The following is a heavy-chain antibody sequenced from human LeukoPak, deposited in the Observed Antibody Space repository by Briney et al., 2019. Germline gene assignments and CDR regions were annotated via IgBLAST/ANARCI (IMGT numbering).Heavy chain of an antibody. CDR1: GFTFSSYA. Sequence: GGSLRLSCAASGFTFSSYAMSWVRQAPGKGLEWVSAISGSGGSTYYADSVKGRFTISRDNSKNTLYLQMNGLRAEDTAVYYCARDRVSTVGATVYYYYGMDVWGQGTTVTVSS. D-gene: IGHD1-26*01. CDR3: ARDRVSTVGATVYYYYGMDV. CDR2: ISGSGGST. J-gene: IGHJ6*02. V-gene: IGHV3-23*01.